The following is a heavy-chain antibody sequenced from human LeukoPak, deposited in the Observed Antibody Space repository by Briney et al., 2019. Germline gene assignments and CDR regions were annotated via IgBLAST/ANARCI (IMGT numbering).Heavy chain of an antibody. V-gene: IGHV5-51*01. CDR3: ARYCSDVSCGYFDY. J-gene: IGHJ4*02. Sequence: GESLKISCKASGYSFTTYWIGWVRQMPGKGLEWMGIVHPADSKTTYSPSFQGQVTMSADKSINTAYLQWSTLNDSDTAVYFCARYCSDVSCGYFDYWGQGTLVTVSS. D-gene: IGHD2-15*01. CDR1: GYSFTTYW. CDR2: VHPADSKT.